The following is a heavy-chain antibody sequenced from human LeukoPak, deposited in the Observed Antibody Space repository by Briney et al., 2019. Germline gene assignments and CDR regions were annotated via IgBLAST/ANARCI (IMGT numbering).Heavy chain of an antibody. CDR2: ISGDNDNP. CDR3: ARAGAAVTTHFDL. J-gene: IGHJ4*02. CDR1: VYTFISYG. D-gene: IGHD4-17*01. V-gene: IGHV1-18*01. Sequence: ASVKVSCKASVYTFISYGISWVRQAPGQGLEWMGWISGDNDNPNYAQKLQGRVTMTTDTSTSSAYMELRSLRSDDTAVYYCARAGAAVTTHFDLWGQGTLVTVSS.